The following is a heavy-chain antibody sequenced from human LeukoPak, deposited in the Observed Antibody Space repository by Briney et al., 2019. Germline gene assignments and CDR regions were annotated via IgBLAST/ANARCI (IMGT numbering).Heavy chain of an antibody. D-gene: IGHD2-15*01. V-gene: IGHV3-30*03. Sequence: GGSLRLSCAASGFTFSSFGMHWVRQAPGKGLEWVAVLSFDGTTKYYTDSVKGRFTISRDNSKNTLYLQMNSLRPEDTAVYYCARTPGYCSGGSCSYYYGMDVWGQGTTVTVSS. CDR1: GFTFSSFG. CDR2: LSFDGTTK. J-gene: IGHJ6*02. CDR3: ARTPGYCSGGSCSYYYGMDV.